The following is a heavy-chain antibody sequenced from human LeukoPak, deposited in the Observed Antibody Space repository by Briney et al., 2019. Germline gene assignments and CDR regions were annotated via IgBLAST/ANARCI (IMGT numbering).Heavy chain of an antibody. CDR3: LAAAGTIG. Sequence: GGSLRLSCAASGFTFSSYWMHWVRQAPGKGLVWVSRVNNDGSTTSYADSVRGRCTISRDNTKSTLYLQMSSLRAEDTAVYFCLAAAGTIGWGQGTLVTVSS. V-gene: IGHV3-74*01. J-gene: IGHJ4*02. CDR2: VNNDGSTT. CDR1: GFTFSSYW. D-gene: IGHD6-13*01.